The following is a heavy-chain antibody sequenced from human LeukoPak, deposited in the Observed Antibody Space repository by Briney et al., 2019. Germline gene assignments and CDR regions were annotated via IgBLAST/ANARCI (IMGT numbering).Heavy chain of an antibody. CDR3: ARAGRGSYPIDY. CDR1: GFTVSSNY. D-gene: IGHD1-26*01. CDR2: IYSGGFT. V-gene: IGHV3-66*01. Sequence: GGSLRLSCAASGFTVSSNYMSWVRQVPGKGLEWVSVIYSGGFTYYADSVKGRFSISRDNSKSTLYLQMNSLRAEDTAVYYCARAGRGSYPIDYWGQGTLVTVSS. J-gene: IGHJ4*02.